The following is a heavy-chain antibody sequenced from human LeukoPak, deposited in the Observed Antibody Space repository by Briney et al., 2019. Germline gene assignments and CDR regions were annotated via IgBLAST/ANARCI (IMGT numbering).Heavy chain of an antibody. V-gene: IGHV4-4*07. CDR3: ARDFGGGYDRTWFDP. CDR2: IYTSGST. J-gene: IGHJ5*02. CDR1: GGSISTYY. Sequence: PSETLSLTCTVSGGSISTYYWSWIRQPAGKGLEWIGRIYTSGSTNYNPSLKSRVTMSVDTSKNQFSLNLISVTAADTAVYYCARDFGGGYDRTWFDPWGQGTLVTVSS. D-gene: IGHD1-26*01.